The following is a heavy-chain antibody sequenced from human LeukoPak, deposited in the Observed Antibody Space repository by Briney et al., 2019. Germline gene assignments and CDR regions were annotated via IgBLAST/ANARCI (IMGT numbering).Heavy chain of an antibody. J-gene: IGHJ4*02. Sequence: ASVKVSCKASGHTFTSYGISWVRQAPGQGLEWMGWISAYNGNTNYAQKLQGRVTMTTDTSTSTAYMELRSLRSDDTAVYYCARDHGGRYYGSGSYYPPGYWGQGTLVTVSS. CDR2: ISAYNGNT. CDR3: ARDHGGRYYGSGSYYPPGY. D-gene: IGHD3-10*01. CDR1: GHTFTSYG. V-gene: IGHV1-18*01.